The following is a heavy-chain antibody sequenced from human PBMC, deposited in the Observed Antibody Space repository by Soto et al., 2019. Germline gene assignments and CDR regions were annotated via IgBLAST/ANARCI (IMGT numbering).Heavy chain of an antibody. V-gene: IGHV4-59*01. CDR1: GGSIDTYY. CDR2: VFYSGST. Sequence: SETLSLTCTVSGGSIDTYYWSWIRQPPGKGLEWVGYVFYSGSTNYNPSLKSRVTISVDTSKNQFSLKLSSVTAADTAVYYCARDRLYDYVWGSYRLFDYWGQGTLVTVSS. CDR3: ARDRLYDYVWGSYRLFDY. D-gene: IGHD3-16*02. J-gene: IGHJ4*02.